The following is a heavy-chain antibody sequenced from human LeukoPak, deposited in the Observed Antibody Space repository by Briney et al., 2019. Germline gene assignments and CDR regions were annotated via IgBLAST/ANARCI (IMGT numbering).Heavy chain of an antibody. Sequence: PSETLSLTCAVYVGSFSGYYWSWIRQPPGKGLEWIGEINHSGSTNYNPSLKSRVTISVDTSKNQFSLKLSSVTAADTAVYYCARACGLRCPFGDWGQGTLVTVSS. CDR3: ARACGLRCPFGD. V-gene: IGHV4-34*01. D-gene: IGHD4-17*01. CDR2: INHSGST. J-gene: IGHJ4*02. CDR1: VGSFSGYY.